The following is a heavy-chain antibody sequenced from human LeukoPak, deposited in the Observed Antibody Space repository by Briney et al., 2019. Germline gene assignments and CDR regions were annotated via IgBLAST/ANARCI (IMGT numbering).Heavy chain of an antibody. V-gene: IGHV3-23*01. CDR2: ISGSGGST. CDR3: AKELRSHTGTPFDY. CDR1: GFTFSTYT. J-gene: IGHJ4*02. D-gene: IGHD5-12*01. Sequence: PRGSLRLSCAASGFTFSTYTMTCVRQAPGRGLEWVSAISGSGGSTYYADYVKGRFTISRDNSKNTVYLQMNSLAAEDTAVYYCAKELRSHTGTPFDYWGQGTLVTASP.